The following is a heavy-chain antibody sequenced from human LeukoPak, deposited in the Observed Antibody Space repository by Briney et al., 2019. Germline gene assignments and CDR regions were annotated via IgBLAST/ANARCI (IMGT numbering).Heavy chain of an antibody. CDR2: ISSSSSYI. CDR1: GFTFSSYS. CDR3: ARDGAAATDYAFDI. V-gene: IGHV3-21*01. J-gene: IGHJ3*02. Sequence: GGSLRLSXAASGFTFSSYSMNWVRQAPGKGLEWVSSISSSSSYIYYADSVKGRFTISRDNAKNSLYLQMNSLRAEDTAVYYCARDGAAATDYAFDIWGQGTMVTVSS. D-gene: IGHD6-25*01.